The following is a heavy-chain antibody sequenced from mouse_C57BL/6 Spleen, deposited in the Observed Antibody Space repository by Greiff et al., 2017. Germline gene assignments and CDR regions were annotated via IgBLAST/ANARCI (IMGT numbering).Heavy chain of an antibody. V-gene: IGHV1-42*01. D-gene: IGHD2-2*01. CDR2: INPSTGGT. J-gene: IGHJ2*01. Sequence: VQLQQSGPELVKPGASVKISCKASGYSFIGYYMNWVKQSPEKSLEWIGEINPSTGGTTYNQKFKAKATLTVDKSSSTAYMQLKSLTSEDSAVYYCARAGDMVTTDYWDYWGQGTTLTVSS. CDR1: GYSFIGYY. CDR3: ARAGDMVTTDYWDY.